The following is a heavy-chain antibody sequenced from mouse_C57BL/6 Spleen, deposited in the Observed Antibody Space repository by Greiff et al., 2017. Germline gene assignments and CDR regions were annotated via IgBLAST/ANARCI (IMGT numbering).Heavy chain of an antibody. J-gene: IGHJ3*01. CDR2: IDPENGDT. CDR3: TPIYYGYSWFAY. CDR1: GFNIKDDY. D-gene: IGHD2-2*01. V-gene: IGHV14-4*01. Sequence: EVKLMESGAELVRPGASVKLSCTASGFNIKDDYMHWVKQRPDQGLEWIGWIDPENGDTVYASKFQGKATITADTSSNTAYLQLSSLTFEDTAVYYCTPIYYGYSWFAYWGQGNLVTVSA.